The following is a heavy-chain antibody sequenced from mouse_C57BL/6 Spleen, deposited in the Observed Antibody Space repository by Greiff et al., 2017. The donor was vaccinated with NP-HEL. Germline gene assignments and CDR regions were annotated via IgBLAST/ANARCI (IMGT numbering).Heavy chain of an antibody. CDR3: ARPDGYYEAWFAY. CDR1: GFTFSDYG. Sequence: EVQVVESGGGLVKPGGSLKLSCAASGFTFSDYGMHWVRQAPEKGLEWVAYISSGSSTIYYADTVKGRFTISRDNAKNTLFLQRTSLRSEDTAMYYCARPDGYYEAWFAYWGQGTLVTVSA. D-gene: IGHD2-3*01. J-gene: IGHJ3*01. CDR2: ISSGSSTI. V-gene: IGHV5-17*01.